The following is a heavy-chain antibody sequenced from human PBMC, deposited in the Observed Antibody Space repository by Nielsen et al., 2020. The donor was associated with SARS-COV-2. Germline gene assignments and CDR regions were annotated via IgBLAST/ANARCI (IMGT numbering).Heavy chain of an antibody. CDR2: ITWDGVRT. Sequence: GGSLRLSCAASGFTFNKYAMNWVRQAPGKGLEWVSLITWDGVRTYYADSVKGRFTISRDNSRNSLYLQMNNLRTEDTGLYHCVKDRGYSGYDTGVFDYWGQGTLVTVSS. D-gene: IGHD5-12*01. J-gene: IGHJ4*02. CDR1: GFTFNKYA. V-gene: IGHV3-43D*04. CDR3: VKDRGYSGYDTGVFDY.